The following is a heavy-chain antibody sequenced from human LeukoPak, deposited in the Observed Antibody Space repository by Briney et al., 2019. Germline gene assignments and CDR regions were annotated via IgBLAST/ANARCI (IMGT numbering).Heavy chain of an antibody. Sequence: GGSLRLSCAASGFTVSTTYMSWVRQAPGKGLEWVSLIYVDGRTYYADSVKGRFTVSRDNSKNTLFLQMNSLRAEDTAVYYCAKDGGLWVSAHWGDSWGRGTLVTVSS. D-gene: IGHD7-27*01. CDR1: GFTVSTTY. CDR2: IYVDGRT. CDR3: AKDGGLWVSAHWGDS. V-gene: IGHV3-53*01. J-gene: IGHJ4*02.